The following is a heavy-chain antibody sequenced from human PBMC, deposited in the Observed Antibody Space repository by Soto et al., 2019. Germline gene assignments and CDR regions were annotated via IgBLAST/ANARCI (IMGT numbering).Heavy chain of an antibody. D-gene: IGHD3-22*01. CDR2: IIPIFGTA. CDR1: GGTFSSYA. Sequence: SVKVSCKASGGTFSSYAISWVRQAPGQGLEWMGGIIPIFGTANYAQKFQGRVTITADESTSTAYMELSSLRSEDTAVYYCARDRGSSSGYYPYWFDPWGQGTLVTVSS. V-gene: IGHV1-69*13. J-gene: IGHJ5*02. CDR3: ARDRGSSSGYYPYWFDP.